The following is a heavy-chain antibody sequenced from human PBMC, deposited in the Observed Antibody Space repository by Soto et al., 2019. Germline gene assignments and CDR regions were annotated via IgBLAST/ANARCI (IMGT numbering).Heavy chain of an antibody. CDR2: ISGYNGNT. D-gene: IGHD3-22*01. CDR3: ARDLADDNSSYYSASPGYFYYYGMDV. V-gene: IGHV1-18*01. Sequence: VQLVQSGAEVKKPGASVKVSCKASGYNFISYGITWVRQAPGQGLEWMGWISGYNGNTNYEQRLQGRVTMTTDTSTNTAYMELRRLRSDDTAVYYCARDLADDNSSYYSASPGYFYYYGMDVCGQGTTVTVSS. CDR1: GYNFISYG. J-gene: IGHJ6*02.